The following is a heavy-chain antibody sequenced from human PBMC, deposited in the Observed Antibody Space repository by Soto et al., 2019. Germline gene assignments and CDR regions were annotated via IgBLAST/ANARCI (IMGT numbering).Heavy chain of an antibody. CDR3: ATDRVGTVTTTGYYFDY. J-gene: IGHJ4*02. D-gene: IGHD4-17*01. Sequence: GGSLRLSCAASGFTFSSYAMSWVRQAPGKGLEWVSAISGSGGSTYYADSVKGRFTISRDNSKNTLYLQMNSLRAEDTAVYDCATDRVGTVTTTGYYFDYWGQGTLVTVSS. CDR1: GFTFSSYA. V-gene: IGHV3-23*01. CDR2: ISGSGGST.